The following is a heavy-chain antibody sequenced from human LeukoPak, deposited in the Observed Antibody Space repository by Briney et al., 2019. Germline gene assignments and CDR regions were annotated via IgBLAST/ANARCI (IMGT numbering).Heavy chain of an antibody. J-gene: IGHJ3*02. V-gene: IGHV3-74*01. D-gene: IGHD3-10*01. CDR2: INSDGSST. CDR3: ARDQGVTMDAFDI. Sequence: RGSLRLSSAASGFTFSSYRMHWVPHAPGEGLLCVSRINSDGSSTSYADSVRGRFTISTDNAKNTLYLQMNSLRDEDAAVYYCARDQGVTMDAFDIWGQGTMVTVSS. CDR1: GFTFSSYR.